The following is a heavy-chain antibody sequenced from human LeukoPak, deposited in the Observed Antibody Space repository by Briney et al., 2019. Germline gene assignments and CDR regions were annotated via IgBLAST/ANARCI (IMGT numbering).Heavy chain of an antibody. CDR1: GFTFSGHW. J-gene: IGHJ5*02. D-gene: IGHD2-21*02. Sequence: GGSLRLSCAVSGFTFSGHWMFWVRQAPGKGLEWVSSDGSGTGYTDSVKGRFTVSRDNARNTLYLQMNSLRVEDTAIYYCARGSSGRLLSSWFDPWGQGTLVTVSS. CDR3: ARGSSGRLLSSWFDP. V-gene: IGHV3-74*01. CDR2: SDGSGT.